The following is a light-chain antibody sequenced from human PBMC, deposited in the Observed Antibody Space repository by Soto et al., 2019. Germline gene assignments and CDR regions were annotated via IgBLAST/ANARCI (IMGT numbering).Light chain of an antibody. V-gene: IGLV2-8*01. Sequence: QSVLTQPPSASGSPGQSVTISCTGTSSDVGGYNFVSWYQEHTGKAPKLIIYEVSKRPSGVPDRFSGSKSGNTASLTVSGLQAEDEADNYCSSYAGSNNRYVFGTGTKVTVL. CDR3: SSYAGSNNRYV. CDR2: EVS. J-gene: IGLJ1*01. CDR1: SSDVGGYNF.